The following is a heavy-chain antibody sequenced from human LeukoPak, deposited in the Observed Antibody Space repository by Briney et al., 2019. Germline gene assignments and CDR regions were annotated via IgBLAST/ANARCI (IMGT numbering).Heavy chain of an antibody. J-gene: IGHJ5*02. CDR1: GFTFSSYG. Sequence: GGSLRLSCAASGFTFSSYGMHWVRQAPGKGLEWVAFIRYDGSNKYYADSVKGRFTISRDNSKNTLYLQMNSLRAEDTAVYYCAKANFGCSGGSCYSGFDPWGQGTLVTVSS. V-gene: IGHV3-30*02. D-gene: IGHD2-15*01. CDR3: AKANFGCSGGSCYSGFDP. CDR2: IRYDGSNK.